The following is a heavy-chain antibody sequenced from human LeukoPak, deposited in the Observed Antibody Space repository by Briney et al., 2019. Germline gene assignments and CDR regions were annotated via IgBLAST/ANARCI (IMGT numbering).Heavy chain of an antibody. V-gene: IGHV4-4*07. CDR1: GGSISSYY. J-gene: IGHJ4*02. CDR3: ARAGASYGDYPLGY. D-gene: IGHD4-17*01. Sequence: SETLSLTCTVTGGSISSYYWTWIRQPAGKGLEWIGRIYTSGSPSYNPSLKSRVTMSVDTSKNQFSLKLSSVTAADTAVYYCARAGASYGDYPLGYWGQGTLVTVSS. CDR2: IYTSGSP.